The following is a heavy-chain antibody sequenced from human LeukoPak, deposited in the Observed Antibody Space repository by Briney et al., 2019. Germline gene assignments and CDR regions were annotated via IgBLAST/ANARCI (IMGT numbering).Heavy chain of an antibody. CDR3: ARETDSGDRPFDH. CDR2: ISSSGSNI. V-gene: IGHV3-48*03. D-gene: IGHD4-17*01. J-gene: IGHJ4*02. Sequence: GGSLRLSVAASGFTFRSYEMNWVRLAPGKGLEWVSYISSSGSNIYYADSVKGRFTISRDNAKNSLYLQMSNLRAEDTAVYYCARETDSGDRPFDHCVQGTLVTVSS. CDR1: GFTFRSYE.